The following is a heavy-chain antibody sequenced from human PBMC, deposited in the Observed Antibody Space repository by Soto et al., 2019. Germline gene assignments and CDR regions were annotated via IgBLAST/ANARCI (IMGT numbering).Heavy chain of an antibody. J-gene: IGHJ3*02. CDR2: IRLSGSGA. CDR1: GFTFSSYT. Sequence: PGGSLRLSCAASGFTFSSYTMNWVRQAPGKGLEWLSYIRLSGSGAYNTGSVKGRFTISRENAKNSLYLQMNSLTDEDTAVYYCVRDRRYAFDIWGQGAMVTVSS. V-gene: IGHV3-48*02. D-gene: IGHD3-3*01. CDR3: VRDRRYAFDI.